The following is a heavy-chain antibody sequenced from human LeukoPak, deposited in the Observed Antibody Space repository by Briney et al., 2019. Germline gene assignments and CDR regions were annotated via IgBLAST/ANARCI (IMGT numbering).Heavy chain of an antibody. J-gene: IGHJ4*02. D-gene: IGHD3-16*01. V-gene: IGHV3-30*03. CDR2: ISYDGSNK. CDR1: GFTFSSYG. Sequence: PGGSLRLSCAASGFTFSSYGMHWVRQAPGKGPEWVAVISYDGSNKYYADSVKGRFTISRDNSKNTLYLQMNSLRAEDTAVYYCARGQPAYDLGRYYFDYWGQGTLVTVSS. CDR3: ARGQPAYDLGRYYFDY.